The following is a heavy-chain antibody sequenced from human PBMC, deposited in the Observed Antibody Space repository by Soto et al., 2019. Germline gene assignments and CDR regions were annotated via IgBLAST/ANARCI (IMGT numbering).Heavy chain of an antibody. Sequence: ASVKVSCKASGYTFTSYVISWVRHAPGQGLEWMGWISAYNGNTNYAQKLQGRVTMTTDTSTSTAYMELRSLRSDDTAVYYCARSRVPLGYCSSTSCHRAFDIWGQGTMVTVSS. CDR3: ARSRVPLGYCSSTSCHRAFDI. CDR2: ISAYNGNT. D-gene: IGHD2-2*01. V-gene: IGHV1-18*01. CDR1: GYTFTSYV. J-gene: IGHJ3*02.